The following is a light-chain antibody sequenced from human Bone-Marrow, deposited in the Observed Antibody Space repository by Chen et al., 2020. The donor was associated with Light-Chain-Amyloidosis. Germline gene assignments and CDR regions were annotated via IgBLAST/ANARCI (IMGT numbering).Light chain of an antibody. J-gene: IGKJ4*01. CDR2: GSP. Sequence: EIVLTQSPGTLSLSPGEGANLSCRASQTISSNYLTWYQQKVGQAPRLLIYGSPSRATGIPDRFTRSGSGTDFTLTINRLEPEDFAMYYCQQYGTSPLTFGGGTKVEIK. V-gene: IGKV3-20*01. CDR3: QQYGTSPLT. CDR1: QTISSNY.